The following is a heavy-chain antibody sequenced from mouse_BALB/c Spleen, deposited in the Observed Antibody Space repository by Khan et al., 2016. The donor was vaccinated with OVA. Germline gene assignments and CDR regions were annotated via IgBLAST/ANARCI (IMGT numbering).Heavy chain of an antibody. CDR1: GYTFTDYI. J-gene: IGHJ2*01. D-gene: IGHD1-1*01. CDR2: IYPGSGST. CDR3: ARSGYGSVGY. Sequence: QVQLQQSGPVMVKPGASVKMSCKASGYTFTDYIINWVRQRTGQGLEWIGQIYPGSGSTYYNEKFKGKATLTADKSSNTAYMHLRSLTTEDSAVYFCARSGYGSVGYWGQGTTLTVSS. V-gene: IGHV1-77*01.